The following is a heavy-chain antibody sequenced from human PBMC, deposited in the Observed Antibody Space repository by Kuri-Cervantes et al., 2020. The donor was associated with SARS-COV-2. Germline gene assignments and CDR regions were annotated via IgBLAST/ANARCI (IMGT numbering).Heavy chain of an antibody. Sequence: SETLSLTCTVSGGSISSYYWSWIRQPPGKGLEWIGYIYYSGSTNYNPSLKSRVTISVDTSKNQFSLKLSSVTAADTAVYYCARVSGSGWSDYFDYWGQGTLVPVSS. CDR1: GGSISSYY. J-gene: IGHJ4*02. CDR3: ARVSGSGWSDYFDY. D-gene: IGHD6-19*01. V-gene: IGHV4-59*01. CDR2: IYYSGST.